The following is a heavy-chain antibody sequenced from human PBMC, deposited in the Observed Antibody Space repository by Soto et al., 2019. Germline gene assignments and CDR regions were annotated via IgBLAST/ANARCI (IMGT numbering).Heavy chain of an antibody. CDR1: GYTFKDYD. J-gene: IGHJ2*01. V-gene: IGHV1-8*01. Sequence: QVQLLQSGAEVKKPGTSVRVSCRASGYTFKDYDINWVRRAPGQGLEWMGWMNPNSGNTAYARKFHDRITMTRSVSGRTAFMELSSLPPEYAAVYYCARRMTWSLWSFDLWGSGTQFTVSS. D-gene: IGHD3-3*01. CDR2: MNPNSGNT. CDR3: ARRMTWSLWSFDL.